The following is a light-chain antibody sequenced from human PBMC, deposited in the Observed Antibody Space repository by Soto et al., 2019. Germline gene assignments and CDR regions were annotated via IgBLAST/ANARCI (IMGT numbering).Light chain of an antibody. Sequence: DIQMTQSPSTLSASVGDRVTITCRASQYISSWLAWYQQKPGKAPKLLIYKASSLESGVPSRFSGSGSGPQFTLTLSSLQPDDFTTYYCQQSNSPRTFGQGTKVEIK. J-gene: IGKJ1*01. CDR1: QYISSW. CDR2: KAS. V-gene: IGKV1-5*03. CDR3: QQSNSPRT.